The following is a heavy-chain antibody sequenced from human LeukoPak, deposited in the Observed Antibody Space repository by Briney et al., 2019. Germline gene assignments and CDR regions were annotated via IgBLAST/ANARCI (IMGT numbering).Heavy chain of an antibody. CDR3: AKSVAIYFYYGLDV. D-gene: IGHD3-3*01. CDR2: IYSGGNT. CDR1: GFTVSNNY. Sequence: GGSLRLSCAASGFTVSNNYMGWVRQAPGKGLEWVSLIYSGGNTYYADSVKGRFTISRDNSKNTLYLQMNSLRAEDTAPYYCAKSVAIYFYYGLDVWGQGTTVTVSS. J-gene: IGHJ6*02. V-gene: IGHV3-53*01.